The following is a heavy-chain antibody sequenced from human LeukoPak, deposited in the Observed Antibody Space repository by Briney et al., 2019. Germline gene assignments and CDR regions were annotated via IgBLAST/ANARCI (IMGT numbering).Heavy chain of an antibody. D-gene: IGHD6-13*01. CDR1: GYTFTSYG. CDR3: ARVVGLTGYSSSWYSGYYYYMDV. J-gene: IGHJ6*03. Sequence: ASVKVSCKASGYTFTSYGLSWVRQAPRQGLEWMGWISADNGNTNYGQNFQGRVTMTTDTSTSTAYMELSSLRSEDTAVYYCARVVGLTGYSSSWYSGYYYYMDVWGKGTTVTVSS. CDR2: ISADNGNT. V-gene: IGHV1-18*01.